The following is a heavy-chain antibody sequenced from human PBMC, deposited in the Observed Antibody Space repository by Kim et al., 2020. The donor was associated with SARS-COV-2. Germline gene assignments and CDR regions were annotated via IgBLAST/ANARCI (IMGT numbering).Heavy chain of an antibody. Sequence: GGSLRLSCVASGFTFSSYWMHWVRQAPGKELVWVSRINGDGSSTSYADSVKGRFTISRDNAKNTLYLQMNSLRVEDTAVYYCVRNLGDWGQGTLVTVSS. CDR3: VRNLGD. J-gene: IGHJ4*02. CDR1: GFTFSSYW. V-gene: IGHV3-74*01. CDR2: INGDGSST. D-gene: IGHD4-17*01.